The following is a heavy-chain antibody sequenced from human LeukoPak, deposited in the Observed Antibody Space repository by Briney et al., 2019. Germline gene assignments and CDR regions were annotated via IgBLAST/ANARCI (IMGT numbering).Heavy chain of an antibody. V-gene: IGHV3-23*01. CDR3: AKVSYGATVTTND. CDR2: ISGSGGST. CDR1: GFTFSSYA. D-gene: IGHD4-17*01. J-gene: IGHJ4*02. Sequence: SGGSLRLSCAASGFTFSSYAMSWVRQAPGKGLEWVSAISGSGGSTYYADSVKGRFTISRDNSKNTLYLQMNSLRAEDTAVYYCAKVSYGATVTTNDWGQGTLVTVSS.